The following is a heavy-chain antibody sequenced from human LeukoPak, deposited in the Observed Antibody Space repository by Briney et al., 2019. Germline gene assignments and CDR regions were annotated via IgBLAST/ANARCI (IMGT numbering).Heavy chain of an antibody. D-gene: IGHD3-16*02. CDR2: VSSDGGTT. CDR1: GFTFSSYG. CDR3: AKDGRITFGGVIVPFGY. V-gene: IGHV3-30*18. J-gene: IGHJ4*02. Sequence: PGGSLRLSCAASGFTFSSYGIHWVRQAPDKGLEWVTVVSSDGGTTYYTDSVKGRFTISRDNSKNTVYVQMNSLRAEDTAVYYCAKDGRITFGGVIVPFGYWGQGTLVTASS.